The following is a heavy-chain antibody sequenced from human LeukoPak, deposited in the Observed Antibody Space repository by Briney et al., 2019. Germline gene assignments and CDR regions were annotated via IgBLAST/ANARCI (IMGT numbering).Heavy chain of an antibody. D-gene: IGHD3-10*01. Sequence: SETLSLTCAVYGGSFSGYYWSWIRQPPGKGLEWIGEINHSGSTNYNPSLKSRVTISVDTSKNQFSLKLSSVTAADTAVCYCARSRITMVRGVLYYYYGMDVWGKGTTVTVSS. V-gene: IGHV4-34*01. J-gene: IGHJ6*04. CDR2: INHSGST. CDR1: GGSFSGYY. CDR3: ARSRITMVRGVLYYYYGMDV.